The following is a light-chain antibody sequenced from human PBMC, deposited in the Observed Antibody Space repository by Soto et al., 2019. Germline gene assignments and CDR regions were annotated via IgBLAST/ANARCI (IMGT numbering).Light chain of an antibody. J-gene: IGKJ3*01. CDR2: GAS. CDR3: QQYGSSRGFT. CDR1: QSVSSSY. V-gene: IGKV3-20*01. Sequence: EIVLTQSPGTLSLSPGERATLSYRASQSVSSSYLAWYQQKPGQAPRLLIYGASSRATGIPDRFSGSGSGTDFTLTISRLEPEEFAVYYCQQYGSSRGFTFGPGTKVDIK.